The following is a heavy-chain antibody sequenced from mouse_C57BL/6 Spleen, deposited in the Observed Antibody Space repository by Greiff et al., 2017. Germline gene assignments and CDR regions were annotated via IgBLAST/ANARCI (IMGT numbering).Heavy chain of an antibody. D-gene: IGHD1-1*01. CDR1: GFNIKDYY. V-gene: IGHV14-2*01. CDR2: IDPEDGET. Sequence: EVKLMESGAELVKPGASVKLSCTASGFNIKDYYMHWVKQRTEQGLAWIGRIDPEDGETKYAPKFQGKATITADTSSNTAYLQLSSLTSEDTAVYYCARRTTEGYFEGWGTGTTVTVSS. CDR3: ARRTTEGYFEG. J-gene: IGHJ1*03.